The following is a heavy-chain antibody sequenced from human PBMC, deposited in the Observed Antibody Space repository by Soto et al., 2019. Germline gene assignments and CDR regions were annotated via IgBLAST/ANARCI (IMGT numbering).Heavy chain of an antibody. CDR2: ILPIFTTS. V-gene: IGHV1-69*01. J-gene: IGHJ4*02. CDR3: ARGSLGRPYYFDF. CDR1: GGSFSNHA. D-gene: IGHD3-16*01. Sequence: QVQLVQSGADMKKPGSSVRVSCRTSGGSFSNHAINWVRLAPGQGLEWMGGILPIFTTSDYAQNFQGRLSFTSDETTSTVYMELSSLRSDDTAVYYCARGSLGRPYYFDFWGQGTLVTVSS.